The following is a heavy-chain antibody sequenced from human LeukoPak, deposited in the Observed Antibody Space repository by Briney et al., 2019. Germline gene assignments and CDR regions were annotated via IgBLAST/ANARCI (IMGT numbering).Heavy chain of an antibody. Sequence: PGGSLRISCAASGFTFDDYGMSWVRQAPGKGLEWVSGISWNGGSTGYTDSVKGRFTISRDNAKNSLYLQMNSLRAEDTAVYYCARDKRGSGSYSATGFDYWGQGTLVTVSS. CDR2: ISWNGGST. J-gene: IGHJ4*02. D-gene: IGHD1-26*01. CDR1: GFTFDDYG. CDR3: ARDKRGSGSYSATGFDY. V-gene: IGHV3-20*04.